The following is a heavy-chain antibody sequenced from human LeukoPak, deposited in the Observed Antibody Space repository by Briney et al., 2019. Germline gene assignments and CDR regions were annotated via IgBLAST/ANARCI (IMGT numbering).Heavy chain of an antibody. CDR1: GYSISSGYY. CDR2: IYDSGST. V-gene: IGHV4-38-2*02. CDR3: ARVGYCSGGNCYSIVPYYFDY. J-gene: IGHJ4*02. Sequence: PSETLSLTCTVSGYSISSGYYWGWIRQSPGEGREWIGSIYDSGSTYYNPSLKSRVTISVDTSKKQFSLKLSSVSAADTAVYYCARVGYCSGGNCYSIVPYYFDYWGQGTLVTVSS. D-gene: IGHD2-15*01.